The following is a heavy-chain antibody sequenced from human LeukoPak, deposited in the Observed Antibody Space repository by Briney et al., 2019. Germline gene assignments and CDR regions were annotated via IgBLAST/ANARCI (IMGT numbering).Heavy chain of an antibody. CDR3: ARERGYYYDSSGYFDY. Sequence: GGSLRLSCAASGFAVSSNFMSWVRQAPGKGLEWVSVMYSGGSTYYSDSVKGRFTISRDNSKNTLYLQMNSLRAEDTAAYYCARERGYYYDSSGYFDYWGQGTLVTVSS. CDR1: GFAVSSNF. D-gene: IGHD3-22*01. J-gene: IGHJ4*02. V-gene: IGHV3-66*02. CDR2: MYSGGST.